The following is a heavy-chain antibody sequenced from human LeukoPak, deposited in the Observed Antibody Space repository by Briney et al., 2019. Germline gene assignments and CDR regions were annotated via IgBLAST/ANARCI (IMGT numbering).Heavy chain of an antibody. D-gene: IGHD3-22*01. V-gene: IGHV3-48*02. J-gene: IGHJ3*02. CDR2: ISSSSSTI. Sequence: PGGSLRLSCAASGFTFSSYSMNWVRQAPGKGLEWVSYISSSSSTIYYADSVKGRFTISRDNAKNSLYLQMNSLRDEDTAVYYCARDSDDSSGFAFDIWGQGTMVTVSS. CDR1: GFTFSSYS. CDR3: ARDSDDSSGFAFDI.